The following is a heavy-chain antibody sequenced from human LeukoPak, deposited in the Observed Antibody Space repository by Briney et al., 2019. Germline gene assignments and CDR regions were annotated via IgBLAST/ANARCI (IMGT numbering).Heavy chain of an antibody. CDR2: ISSSSSYI. D-gene: IGHD1-7*01. V-gene: IGHV3-21*01. CDR3: AREGYNWNFCLLDP. CDR1: GFTFSSYS. Sequence: GGSLRLSCAASGFTFSSYSMNWVRQAPGKGLEWVSSISSSSSYIYYADSVKGRFTISRDNAKNSLYLQMNSLRAEDTAVYYCAREGYNWNFCLLDPWGQGTLVTVSS. J-gene: IGHJ5*02.